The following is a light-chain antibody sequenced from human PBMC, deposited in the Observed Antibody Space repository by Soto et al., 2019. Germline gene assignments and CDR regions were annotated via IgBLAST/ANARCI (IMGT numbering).Light chain of an antibody. V-gene: IGKV1-5*01. Sequence: DIQMTQSPSTLSASVGDRVVITCWASQSISTWLAWYQQKPGKAPTLLISDAFNLQSGVPSRFSGSGSGTEFTLTISSLQPDDFSTYYCHQYDSYPWTFGQGTQVEIK. CDR2: DAF. J-gene: IGKJ1*01. CDR3: HQYDSYPWT. CDR1: QSISTW.